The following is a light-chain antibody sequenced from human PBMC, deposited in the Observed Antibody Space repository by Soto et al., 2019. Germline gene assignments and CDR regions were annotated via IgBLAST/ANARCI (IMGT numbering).Light chain of an antibody. CDR3: SSYTSSRTYV. CDR1: SSDVGGYKY. CDR2: TVS. J-gene: IGLJ1*01. V-gene: IGLV2-14*01. Sequence: QSVLTQPASVSGSPGQSITISCTGTSSDVGGYKYVSWYQQHPGKAPKLLIYTVSNRPSGVSNRFSGSKSGNTASLTISGLQAEDEADYYCSSYTSSRTYVFGTGTKVTV.